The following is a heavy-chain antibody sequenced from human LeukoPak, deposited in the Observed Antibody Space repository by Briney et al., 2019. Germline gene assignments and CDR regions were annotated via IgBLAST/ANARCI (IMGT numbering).Heavy chain of an antibody. CDR3: AKAPPDSYYYYYGMDV. Sequence: GGSLRLSCAASGFTFSSDAMTWVRQAPGKGLEWVSAISGSGGSTYYADSVKGRFSISRDSSKNTLHLQMNSLRAEDTAVYYCAKAPPDSYYYYYGMDVWGQGTTVTVSS. J-gene: IGHJ6*02. CDR2: ISGSGGST. V-gene: IGHV3-23*01. CDR1: GFTFSSDA. D-gene: IGHD5-18*01.